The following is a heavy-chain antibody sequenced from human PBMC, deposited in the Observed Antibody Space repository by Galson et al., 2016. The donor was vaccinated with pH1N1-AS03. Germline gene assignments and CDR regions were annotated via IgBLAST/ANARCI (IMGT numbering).Heavy chain of an antibody. Sequence: SLRLSCAASLASGSTFSGHYMHWIPQAPRKWLGWVTLIRHDGSNRYYADSVKARFTISRDNSKHTLFLQLNSLSPEDTAVYYCAQDRVNGKDATTRWFAPWGQGTQVTVSS. D-gene: IGHD1/OR15-1a*01. CDR2: IRHDGSNR. CDR1: GSTFSGHY. J-gene: IGHJ5*02. V-gene: IGHV3-30*02. CDR3: AQDRVNGKDATTRWFAP.